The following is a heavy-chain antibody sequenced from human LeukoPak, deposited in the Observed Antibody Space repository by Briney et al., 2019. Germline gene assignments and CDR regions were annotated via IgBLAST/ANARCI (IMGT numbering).Heavy chain of an antibody. J-gene: IGHJ4*02. CDR2: ISGSGGST. CDR1: GFTFSGYA. D-gene: IGHD2-2*01. CDR3: AKRIGSCNSISCLYFDH. Sequence: GGSLRLSCAASGFTFSGYAMSWVRQAPGKGLEWVSTISGSGGSTYYADSVKGRFTISRDNSRYTVYLQMNSLRAEDTSTYYCAKRIGSCNSISCLYFDHWGQGALVTVSS. V-gene: IGHV3-23*01.